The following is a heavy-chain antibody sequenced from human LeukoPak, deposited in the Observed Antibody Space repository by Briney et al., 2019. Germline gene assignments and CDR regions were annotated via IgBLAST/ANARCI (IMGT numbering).Heavy chain of an antibody. CDR2: ISYDGSNK. V-gene: IGHV3-30*18. CDR1: GFTFSSYG. CDR3: AKDLGGGSGCYDL. J-gene: IGHJ2*01. D-gene: IGHD6-19*01. Sequence: GGSLRLSCAASGFTFSSYGMHWVRQAPGKGLEWVAIISYDGSNKYYADSVQGRFTISRDNSKNTLYLQMNSLGAEDTAGYYCAKDLGGGSGCYDLWGRGTLVTVSS.